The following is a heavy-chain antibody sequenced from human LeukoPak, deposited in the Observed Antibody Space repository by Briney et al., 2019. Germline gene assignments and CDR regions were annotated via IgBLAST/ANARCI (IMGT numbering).Heavy chain of an antibody. CDR2: IYYSGST. D-gene: IGHD4-17*01. V-gene: IGHV4-31*03. CDR1: GGSISSGGYY. J-gene: IGHJ4*02. Sequence: TLSLTCTVSGGSISSGGYYWSWIRQHPGKGPEWIGYIYYSGSTYYNPSLKSRVTISVDTSKNQFSLKLSSVTAADTAVYYCARGLYGDPYYFDYWGQGTLVTVSS. CDR3: ARGLYGDPYYFDY.